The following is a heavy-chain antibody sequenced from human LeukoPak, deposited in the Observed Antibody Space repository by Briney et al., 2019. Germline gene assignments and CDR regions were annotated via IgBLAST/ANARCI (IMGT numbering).Heavy chain of an antibody. CDR2: IWYDGSNK. D-gene: IGHD6-13*01. J-gene: IGHJ6*04. Sequence: GGSLRLSCAASGFTFSSYGMHWVRQAPGKGLEWVAVIWYDGSNKYYADSVKGRFTISRDNSKNTLYLQMNSLRAEDTAVYYCARDGIAAAGTQGYYGMDVWGKGTTVTVSS. CDR1: GFTFSSYG. V-gene: IGHV3-33*01. CDR3: ARDGIAAAGTQGYYGMDV.